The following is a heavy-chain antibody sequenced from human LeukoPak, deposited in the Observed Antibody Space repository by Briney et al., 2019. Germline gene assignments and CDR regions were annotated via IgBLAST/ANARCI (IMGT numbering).Heavy chain of an antibody. V-gene: IGHV4-39*01. CDR2: IYYSGST. CDR3: ARRSGSYSL. J-gene: IGHJ4*02. CDR1: GGSITSSTSY. D-gene: IGHD3-10*01. Sequence: SETLSLTCAVSGGSITSSTSYWGWIRQPPGKGLEWIGRIYYSGSTLFTPSLKSRVTISVDTPKNQFSLKLTSVTAADTAVYYCARRSGSYSLWGQGTLVTVSS.